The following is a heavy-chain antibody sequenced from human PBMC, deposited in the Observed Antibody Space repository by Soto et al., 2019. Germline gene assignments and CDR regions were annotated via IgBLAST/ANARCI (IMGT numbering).Heavy chain of an antibody. D-gene: IGHD5-18*01. Sequence: ASVKVSGKVSGYTLTELSMHWVRQAPGKGLEWMGGFDPEDVETIYAQKFQGRVTMTEDTSTDTAYMELSSLRSEDTALYHCATRRRIQLWPTAGFWGEGTMVTVAS. CDR2: FDPEDVET. V-gene: IGHV1-24*01. J-gene: IGHJ4*02. CDR3: ATRRRIQLWPTAGF. CDR1: GYTLTELS.